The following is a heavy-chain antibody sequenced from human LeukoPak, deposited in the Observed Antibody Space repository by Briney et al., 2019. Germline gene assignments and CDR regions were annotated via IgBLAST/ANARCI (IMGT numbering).Heavy chain of an antibody. CDR3: ARVGCTGGSCYGWFDP. J-gene: IGHJ5*02. V-gene: IGHV1-2*02. CDR2: INPNSGGT. D-gene: IGHD2-15*01. CDR1: GYIFTDYY. Sequence: GASVKVSCKASGYIFTDYYMHWVRQAPGQGLEWMGWINPNSGGTNSAQKFQGRVTMTRDTSISTAYMKLSRLRSDDTAVYYCARVGCTGGSCYGWFDPWGQGTLVTVSS.